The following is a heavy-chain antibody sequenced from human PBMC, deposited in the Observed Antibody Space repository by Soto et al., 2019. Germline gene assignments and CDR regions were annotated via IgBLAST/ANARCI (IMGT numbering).Heavy chain of an antibody. D-gene: IGHD3-3*01. Sequence: GGSLRLSCATSGFTFSDYYMSWIRQAPGKGLEWVSYISSSGSTIYYADSVKGRFTISRDNAKNSLYLQMNSLRAEDTAVYYCARDPYYDFWSGPDEDWYFDLWGRGTLVTVSS. CDR2: ISSSGSTI. CDR3: ARDPYYDFWSGPDEDWYFDL. CDR1: GFTFSDYY. J-gene: IGHJ2*01. V-gene: IGHV3-11*01.